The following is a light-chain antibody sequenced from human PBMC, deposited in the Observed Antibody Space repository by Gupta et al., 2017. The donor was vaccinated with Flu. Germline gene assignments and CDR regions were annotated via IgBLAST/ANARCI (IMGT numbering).Light chain of an antibody. V-gene: IGKV3-15*01. J-gene: IGKJ2*03. CDR3: QQYNNWPPGDS. Sequence: EIVMTQSPATLSASPGERATLSCRASQSVSSNLAWYQQKPGQAPRLLMYVASTRATGIPARFSGSGSGTEFTLTISSLKSEDFAVDYCQQYNNWPPGDSFGQGTKLEIK. CDR2: VAS. CDR1: QSVSSN.